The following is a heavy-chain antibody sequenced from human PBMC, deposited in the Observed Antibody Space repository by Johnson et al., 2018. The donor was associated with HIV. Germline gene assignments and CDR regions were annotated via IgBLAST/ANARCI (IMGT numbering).Heavy chain of an antibody. J-gene: IGHJ3*02. CDR2: ISSSGSTI. D-gene: IGHD2-21*02. Sequence: VQLVESGGGVVRPGGSLRLSCAASGFTFDDYGMSWVRQAPGKGLEWVSYISSSGSTIYYADSVKGRFTITRDNSKNTLYLQMNSLRAEDRAVYYCAREMTHDDAFDIWGQVTMVTVSS. V-gene: IGHV3-48*01. CDR3: AREMTHDDAFDI. CDR1: GFTFDDYG.